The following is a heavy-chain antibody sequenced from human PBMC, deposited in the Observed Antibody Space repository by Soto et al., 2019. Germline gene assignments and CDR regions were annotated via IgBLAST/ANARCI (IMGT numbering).Heavy chain of an antibody. CDR2: VIPILGAS. V-gene: IGHV1-69*08. Sequence: QVQLVQSGAEVKKPGSSVKVSCKASTDTFTGYTVTWVRQAPGQGLEWVGRVIPILGASNFAQKFQGRVTVSXDXAADTAYMVLTGLTSEDTAVYYCARSRGSYYTNFDSWGQGTLVTVSS. CDR1: TDTFTGYT. CDR3: ARSRGSYYTNFDS. J-gene: IGHJ4*02. D-gene: IGHD3-10*01.